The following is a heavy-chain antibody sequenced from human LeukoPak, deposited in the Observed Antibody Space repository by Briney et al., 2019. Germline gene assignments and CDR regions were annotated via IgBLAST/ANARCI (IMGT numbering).Heavy chain of an antibody. J-gene: IGHJ6*04. V-gene: IGHV4-39*07. CDR1: GGSISSSSYY. Sequence: PSETLSLTCTVSGGSISSSSYYWGWIRQPPGKGLEWIGSIYYSGSTYYNPSLKSRVTISVDTSKNQFSLKLSSVTAADTAVYYCARLARFLESGDVWGKGTTVTVSS. CDR3: ARLARFLESGDV. D-gene: IGHD3-3*01. CDR2: IYYSGST.